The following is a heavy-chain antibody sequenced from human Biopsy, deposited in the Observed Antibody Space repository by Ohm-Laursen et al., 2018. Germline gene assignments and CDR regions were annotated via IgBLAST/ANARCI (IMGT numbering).Heavy chain of an antibody. D-gene: IGHD1/OR15-1a*01. CDR3: AKEVFSAVGTSGFDP. Sequence: GSLRLSCAASGFYFSNYAMSWVRQAPGKGLEWVSGISGSGGGTYYADSVKGRFTISRDNSKKTVYLQMKSLRAEDTAVYYCAKEVFSAVGTSGFDPWGQGTLVTVSS. CDR1: GFYFSNYA. J-gene: IGHJ5*02. V-gene: IGHV3-23*01. CDR2: ISGSGGGT.